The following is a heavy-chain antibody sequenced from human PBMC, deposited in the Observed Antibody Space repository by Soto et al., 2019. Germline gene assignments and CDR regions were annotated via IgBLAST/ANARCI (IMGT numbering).Heavy chain of an antibody. V-gene: IGHV3-30*18. CDR2: ISYDGNVK. Sequence: GWSLGLSCAASGFSFSNHGMQWVRQAPGKGLEWVAVISYDGNVKYYTDSVKGRFTISRDNSQSTLFLQMDSLRPEDAAVYDCAKDRDVSGGFHGSLNYYYGMDVWGQGTTVTVSS. CDR3: AKDRDVSGGFHGSLNYYYGMDV. J-gene: IGHJ6*02. CDR1: GFSFSNHG. D-gene: IGHD3-10*01.